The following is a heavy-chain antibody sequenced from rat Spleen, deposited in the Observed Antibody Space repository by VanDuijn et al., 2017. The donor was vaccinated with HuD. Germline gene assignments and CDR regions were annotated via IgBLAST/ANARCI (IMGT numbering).Heavy chain of an antibody. CDR2: ITTTGATS. J-gene: IGHJ4*01. V-gene: IGHV5-31*01. CDR1: GFTIDDYW. Sequence: EVQLVESDGGLVQPGRSLKLSCAASGFTIDDYWMTWIRQAPGKGLEWVASITTTGATSYYSESVKGRFTLSRDYAQSTLYLQMDSLRSEDTATYYCTRGGNYAMDAWGQGASVTVSS. CDR3: TRGGNYAMDA.